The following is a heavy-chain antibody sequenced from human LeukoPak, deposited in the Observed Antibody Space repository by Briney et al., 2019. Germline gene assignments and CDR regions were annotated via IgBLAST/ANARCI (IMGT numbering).Heavy chain of an antibody. D-gene: IGHD1-26*01. Sequence: GGSLRLSCAASGFTFSTYSMNWVRQAPGKGLEWVSSIVPSGGYTYYADSVKGRFTISRDNAKNSLSLQMNSLRAEDTAVYYCARDPYSGGCYQYYFYYMDFWGKGTTVTVSS. CDR3: ARDPYSGGCYQYYFYYMDF. CDR2: IVPSGGYT. J-gene: IGHJ6*03. V-gene: IGHV3-21*01. CDR1: GFTFSTYS.